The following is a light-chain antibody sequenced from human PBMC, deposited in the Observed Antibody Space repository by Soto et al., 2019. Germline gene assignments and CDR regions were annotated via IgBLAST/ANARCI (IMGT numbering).Light chain of an antibody. V-gene: IGKV3-11*01. CDR3: QQRGNWPPIT. Sequence: EIVLTQSPATLSLSQVERATLSFRASQSVSSYLAWYQQKPGQAPRLLIYDASNRATGIPARFSGSGSGTDFTLTISSLEPEDFAVYYCQQRGNWPPITFGQGTRLEIK. CDR1: QSVSSY. CDR2: DAS. J-gene: IGKJ5*01.